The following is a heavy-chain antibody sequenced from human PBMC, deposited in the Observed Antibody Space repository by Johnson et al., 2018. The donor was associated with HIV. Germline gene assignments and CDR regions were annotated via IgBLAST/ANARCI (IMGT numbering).Heavy chain of an antibody. CDR1: GLTFTTYF. V-gene: IGHV3-30-3*01. Sequence: QVQLVESGGGVVQAGRSQRVSCAASGLTFTTYFIHWVRQAPGKGLEWVTVISCDGSKKCYGDFVKGRFTISRDNAKNSLYLQMNSLRAEDTAVYYCARDTGVDTAMAGDAFDIWGQGTMVTVSS. D-gene: IGHD5-18*01. J-gene: IGHJ3*02. CDR3: ARDTGVDTAMAGDAFDI. CDR2: ISCDGSKK.